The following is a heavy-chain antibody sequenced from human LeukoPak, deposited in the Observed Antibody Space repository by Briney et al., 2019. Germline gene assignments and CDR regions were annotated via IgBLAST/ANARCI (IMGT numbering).Heavy chain of an antibody. CDR2: IYYSGST. CDR3: ARQGIAAAGTTIDY. D-gene: IGHD6-13*01. CDR1: GGSISSSSYY. J-gene: IGHJ4*02. V-gene: IGHV4-39*01. Sequence: SETLSPTCTVSGGSISSSSYYWGWIRQPPGKGLEWIGSIYYSGSTYYNPSLKSRVTISVDTSKNQFSLKLSSVTAADTAVYYCARQGIAAAGTTIDYWGQGTLVTVSS.